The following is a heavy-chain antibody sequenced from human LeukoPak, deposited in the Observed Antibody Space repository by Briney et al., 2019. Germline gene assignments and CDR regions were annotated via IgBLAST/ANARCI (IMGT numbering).Heavy chain of an antibody. CDR2: IYYSGST. CDR1: GGSISSGDHY. CDR3: ARDRRYCSGGSCPDY. D-gene: IGHD2-15*01. J-gene: IGHJ4*02. Sequence: SETLSLTCTVSGGSISSGDHYWSWIRQPPGKGLEWIGYIYYSGSTYYNPSLKSRVTISVDTSKNQFSLKLSSVTAADTAVYYCARDRRYCSGGSCPDYWGQGTLVTVSS. V-gene: IGHV4-30-4*01.